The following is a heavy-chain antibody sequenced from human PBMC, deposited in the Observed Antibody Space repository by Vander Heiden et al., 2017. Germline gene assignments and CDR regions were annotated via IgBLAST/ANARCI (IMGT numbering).Heavy chain of an antibody. D-gene: IGHD6-13*01. J-gene: IGHJ3*02. Sequence: EVQLVESGGGLVQPGGSLRLSCAASGFTLRSYSMNWVRQAPGKGLEWVSYISSSRGNAIYYADSVKGRFSISRDSARNSLYLLVNSLTDEDTAVYYCAREISLAYSSWLHAFDIWGQGTMVTVSS. CDR2: ISSSRGNAI. CDR3: AREISLAYSSWLHAFDI. V-gene: IGHV3-48*02. CDR1: GFTLRSYS.